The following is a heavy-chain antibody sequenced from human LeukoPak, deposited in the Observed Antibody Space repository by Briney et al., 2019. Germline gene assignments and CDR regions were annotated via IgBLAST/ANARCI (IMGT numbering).Heavy chain of an antibody. V-gene: IGHV1-2*02. CDR1: GYTFTDYY. CDR3: AREYYDSSAYNQEAIDY. J-gene: IGHJ4*02. D-gene: IGHD3-22*01. Sequence: ASVTVSCKASGYTFTDYYMHWVRQAPGQGLEWLGWINPNSGGTNYAQKFQGRVTMNRDTSISTAYMELSRLRSDDTAVYYCAREYYDSSAYNQEAIDYWGQGTLVTVSS. CDR2: INPNSGGT.